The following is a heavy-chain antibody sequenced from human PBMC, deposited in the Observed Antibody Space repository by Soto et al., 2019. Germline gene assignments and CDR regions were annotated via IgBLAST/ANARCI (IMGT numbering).Heavy chain of an antibody. J-gene: IGHJ6*02. D-gene: IGHD2-15*01. CDR2: ISYDGSNK. Sequence: GGSLRLSCAASGFTFSSYAMHWVRQAPGKGLEWVAVISYDGSNKYYADSVKGRFTISRDNSKNTLYLQMNSLRAEDTAVYYCAREGCSGGSCYSQYYYYGMDVWDQGTTVTVSS. CDR3: AREGCSGGSCYSQYYYYGMDV. CDR1: GFTFSSYA. V-gene: IGHV3-30-3*01.